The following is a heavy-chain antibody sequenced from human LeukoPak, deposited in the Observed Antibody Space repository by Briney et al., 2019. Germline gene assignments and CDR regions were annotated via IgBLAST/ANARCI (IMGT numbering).Heavy chain of an antibody. CDR3: ARGDMVVTNYYFDS. CDR1: GFTFSPYS. CDR2: ISSSGSDI. J-gene: IGHJ4*02. V-gene: IGHV3-21*01. Sequence: GGSLRLSCAASGFTFSPYSMNWVRQAPGKGLEWVSSISSSGSDIYYADSVEGRFTISRDNAKNSLFLQMDSLRAEDTAVYYCARGDMVVTNYYFDSWGQGALVTVSS. D-gene: IGHD2-21*02.